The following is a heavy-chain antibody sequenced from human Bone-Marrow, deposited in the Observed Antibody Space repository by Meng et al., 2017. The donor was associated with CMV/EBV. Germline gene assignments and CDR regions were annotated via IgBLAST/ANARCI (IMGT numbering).Heavy chain of an antibody. V-gene: IGHV3-13*01. D-gene: IGHD1-26*01. CDR1: RFTFSSYW. CDR2: IGTAGDT. Sequence: GESLKISCAASRFTFSSYWMSWVRQAPGKGLEWVSAIGTAGDTYYPGSVKGRFTISRENAKNSLYLQMNSLRAGDTAVYYCARDRIVGAGGYYGMDVWGQGTTVTVSS. CDR3: ARDRIVGAGGYYGMDV. J-gene: IGHJ6*02.